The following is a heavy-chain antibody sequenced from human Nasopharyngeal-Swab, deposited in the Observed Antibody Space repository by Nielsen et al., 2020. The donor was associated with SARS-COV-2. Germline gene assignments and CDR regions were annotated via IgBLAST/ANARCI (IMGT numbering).Heavy chain of an antibody. CDR2: INHSGST. Sequence: SETLSLTCAVYGWSFSGYYWSWIRQPPGKGLEWIGEINHSGSTNYNPSLKSRVTISVDTSKNQFSLKLSSVTAADTAVYYCAGLRGLENGVTVTNDYWGQGTLVTVSS. CDR3: AGLRGLENGVTVTNDY. V-gene: IGHV4-34*01. D-gene: IGHD4-17*01. J-gene: IGHJ4*02. CDR1: GWSFSGYY.